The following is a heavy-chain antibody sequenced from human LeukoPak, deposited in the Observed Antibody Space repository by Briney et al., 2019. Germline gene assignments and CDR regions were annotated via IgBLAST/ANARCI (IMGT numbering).Heavy chain of an antibody. CDR2: ISSSGST. J-gene: IGHJ4*02. Sequence: TLSLTCTVSGGSISSGSYYWRWFRQPAGKGLEWIGRISSSGSTNYNPSLKSRVTISVDTSKNQLFLKLSSVTATDTAVYYCAREAPRPDYWGQGTLVTVSS. V-gene: IGHV4-61*02. CDR3: AREAPRPDY. CDR1: GGSISSGSYY.